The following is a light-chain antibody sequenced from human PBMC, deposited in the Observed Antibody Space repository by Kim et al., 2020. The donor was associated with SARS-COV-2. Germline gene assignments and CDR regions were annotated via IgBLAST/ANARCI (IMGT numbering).Light chain of an antibody. J-gene: IGKJ1*01. CDR1: QSVSIN. Sequence: EIVMTQSPATLSVSPGERATLSCRASQSVSINLAWYQQKPGQAPRLLIYDASTRATGIPARFSGSGSGTEFTLTISSLQSEDFAVYYCQQYNDWPKTFVQGTKVYIK. CDR2: DAS. CDR3: QQYNDWPKT. V-gene: IGKV3-15*01.